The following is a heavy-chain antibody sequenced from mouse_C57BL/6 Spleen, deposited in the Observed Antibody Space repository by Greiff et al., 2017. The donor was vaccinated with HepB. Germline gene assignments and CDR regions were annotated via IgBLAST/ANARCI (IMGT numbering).Heavy chain of an antibody. D-gene: IGHD2-5*01. V-gene: IGHV1-52*01. J-gene: IGHJ2*01. Sequence: VQLQQSGAELVRPGSSVKLSCKASGYTFTSYWMHWVKQRPIQGLEWIGNIDTSDSETHYNQKFKDKATLTVDKSSSTAYMQLSSLTSEDSVVYYCARGDYSNPLDYWGQGTTLTVSS. CDR1: GYTFTSYW. CDR2: IDTSDSET. CDR3: ARGDYSNPLDY.